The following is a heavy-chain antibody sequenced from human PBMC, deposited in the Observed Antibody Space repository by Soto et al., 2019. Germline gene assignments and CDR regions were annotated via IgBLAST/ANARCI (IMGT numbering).Heavy chain of an antibody. V-gene: IGHV3-15*01. Sequence: EVQLVESGGGLVKPGGSLRLSCAASGFTFTDAWMTWVRQIPGKGLEWVGRIKSKTDTTDFAAPVKGRFTISRDNSKNTVYLTMTRRKIKDTALYYCTRVLCSSSGCHWDDAFDIWGQGTMVTVSS. CDR3: TRVLCSSSGCHWDDAFDI. J-gene: IGHJ3*02. D-gene: IGHD3-22*01. CDR2: IKSKTDTT. CDR1: GFTFTDAW.